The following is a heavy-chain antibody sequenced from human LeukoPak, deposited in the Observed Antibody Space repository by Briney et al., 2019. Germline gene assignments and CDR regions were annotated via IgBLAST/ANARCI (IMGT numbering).Heavy chain of an antibody. Sequence: ASVKVSCKVSGYTLTELSMHWVRQAPGKGLEWMGGFDPEDGETIYAQKFQGRVTMTEDTSTDTAYMELSSLRAEDTALYYCAKASNYDYLWGSQQIGYYFDHWGRGILVTVSS. CDR3: AKASNYDYLWGSQQIGYYFDH. V-gene: IGHV1-24*01. CDR2: FDPEDGET. CDR1: GYTLTELS. D-gene: IGHD3-16*01. J-gene: IGHJ4*02.